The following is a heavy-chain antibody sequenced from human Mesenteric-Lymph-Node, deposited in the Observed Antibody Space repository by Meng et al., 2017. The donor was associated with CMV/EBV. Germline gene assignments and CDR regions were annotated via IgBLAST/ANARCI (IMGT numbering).Heavy chain of an antibody. J-gene: IGHJ4*02. D-gene: IGHD5-24*01. V-gene: IGHV4-59*01. CDR3: ARGRWLQDY. CDR2: IYDSGST. Sequence: GSLRLSCAVYGGSFRGYSWNWIRQPPGRGLEWIGYIYDSGSTNYNPSLKSRVTISVDTSKNQFSLKLSSVTAADTAVYYCARGRWLQDYWGQGTLVTVSS. CDR1: GGSFRGYS.